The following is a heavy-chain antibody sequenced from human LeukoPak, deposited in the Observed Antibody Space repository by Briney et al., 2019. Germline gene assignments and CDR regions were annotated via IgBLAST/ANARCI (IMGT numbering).Heavy chain of an antibody. CDR2: IKSKTDGGTT. Sequence: GGSLRLSCAASGFTFSNAWMSWVRQAPGKGLEWVGRIKSKTDGGTTDYAAPVKGRFTISRDDSKNTLYLQMNSLKTEDTAVYYCTTYVGTMVRGVITNTHNWGQGTLVTVSS. CDR1: GFTFSNAW. D-gene: IGHD3-10*01. CDR3: TTYVGTMVRGVITNTHN. V-gene: IGHV3-15*01. J-gene: IGHJ4*02.